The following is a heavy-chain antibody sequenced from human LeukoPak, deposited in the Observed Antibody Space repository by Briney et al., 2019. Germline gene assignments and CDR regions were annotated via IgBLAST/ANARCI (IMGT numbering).Heavy chain of an antibody. Sequence: GSLRLSCVASGFTFSSYGMHWVRQAPGKGLEWVAFIRYDGSNEYVDSVKGRFTISRDNSKNTLYLQMNSLRAEDTAVYYCAKDERFYPLDYWGQGTLVTVSS. CDR1: GFTFSSYG. D-gene: IGHD3-3*01. J-gene: IGHJ4*02. CDR2: IRYDGSNE. V-gene: IGHV3-30*02. CDR3: AKDERFYPLDY.